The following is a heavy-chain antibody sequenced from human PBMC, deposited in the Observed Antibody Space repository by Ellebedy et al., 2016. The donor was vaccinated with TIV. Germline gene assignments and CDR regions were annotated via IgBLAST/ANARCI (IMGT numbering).Heavy chain of an antibody. CDR3: ARDTYNFDSSGYYFEP. CDR1: GFSFRTYG. Sequence: GESLKISXEASGFSFRTYGMHWVRQAPGKGLEWVAGIWYDGSNKKYADSVKGRFTISRDNSNNTLYLQMNSLRAEDTAIYYCARDTYNFDSSGYYFEPWGQGTLVTVSS. CDR2: IWYDGSNK. J-gene: IGHJ4*02. V-gene: IGHV3-33*01. D-gene: IGHD3-22*01.